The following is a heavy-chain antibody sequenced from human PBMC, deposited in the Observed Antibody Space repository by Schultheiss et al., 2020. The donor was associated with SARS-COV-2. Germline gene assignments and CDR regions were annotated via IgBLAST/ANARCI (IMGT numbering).Heavy chain of an antibody. J-gene: IGHJ4*02. Sequence: ASVKVSCKASGYTFTSYYMHWVRQAPGQGLEWMGIINPSGGSTSYAQKFQGRVTMTRDTSTSTVYMELSSLRSDDTAVYYCARHHPVGATIPAPLDYWGQGTLVTVSS. CDR3: ARHHPVGATIPAPLDY. D-gene: IGHD1-26*01. CDR1: GYTFTSYY. V-gene: IGHV1-46*01. CDR2: INPSGGST.